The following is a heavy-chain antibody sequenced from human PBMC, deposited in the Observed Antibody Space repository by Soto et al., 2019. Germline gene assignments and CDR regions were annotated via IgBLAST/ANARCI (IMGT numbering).Heavy chain of an antibody. Sequence: VKVSCKASGGTFSSYAISWVRQAPGQGLEWMGGIIPIFGTANYAQKFQGRVTITADESTSTAYMELSSLRSEDTAVYYCARDPSERGPFDIWGQGTMVTVSS. CDR1: GGTFSSYA. J-gene: IGHJ3*02. V-gene: IGHV1-69*13. CDR3: ARDPSERGPFDI. CDR2: IIPIFGTA. D-gene: IGHD1-1*01.